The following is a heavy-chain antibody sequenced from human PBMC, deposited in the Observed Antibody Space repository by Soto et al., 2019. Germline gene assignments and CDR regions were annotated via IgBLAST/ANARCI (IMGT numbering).Heavy chain of an antibody. Sequence: QVQLVESGGGVVQPGRSLRLSCAASGFTFSSYGMHWVRKAPGKGLEWVAVIWYDGSNKYYADSVKGRFTISRDNSKNTLYLQMNSLRAEDTAVYYCARDLRAAAGTPPHAFVIWGQGTMVTVSS. J-gene: IGHJ3*02. CDR2: IWYDGSNK. D-gene: IGHD6-13*01. CDR3: ARDLRAAAGTPPHAFVI. CDR1: GFTFSSYG. V-gene: IGHV3-33*01.